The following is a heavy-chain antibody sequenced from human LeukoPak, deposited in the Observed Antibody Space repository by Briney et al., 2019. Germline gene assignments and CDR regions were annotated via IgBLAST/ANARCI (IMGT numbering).Heavy chain of an antibody. J-gene: IGHJ4*02. CDR3: ARDQWLDY. Sequence: GGSLRLSCAASGFTFSGYIMNWVRQAPGKGLEWVSFIGTSGNTIYYADSVKGRFTVSRDNAKNALYLQMNSLTAEDTAVYYCARDQWLDYWGQGTLFTVSS. D-gene: IGHD5-24*01. CDR1: GFTFSGYI. CDR2: IGTSGNTI. V-gene: IGHV3-48*01.